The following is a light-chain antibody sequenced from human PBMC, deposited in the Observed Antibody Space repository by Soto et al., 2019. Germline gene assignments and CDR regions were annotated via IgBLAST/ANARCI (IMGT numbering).Light chain of an antibody. CDR2: DGS. CDR3: QHYHSYPLT. V-gene: IGKV1-5*01. J-gene: IGKJ1*01. CDR1: QGISSW. Sequence: IQLTQSPSSLSASVGDRVTITCRASQGISSWLAWYQQKPGKAPKLLIYDGSSLESGVPSRFSGSGSGTEFTLTINSLQPDDFATYYCQHYHSYPLTFGQGTKVDIK.